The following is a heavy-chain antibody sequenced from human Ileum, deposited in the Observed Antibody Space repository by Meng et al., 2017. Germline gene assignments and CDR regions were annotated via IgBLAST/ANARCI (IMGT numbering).Heavy chain of an antibody. V-gene: IGHV4-34*01. J-gene: IGHJ1*01. CDR1: GGSFSGYY. CDR3: ARGRYGDSRRGGYFQH. Sequence: QVPLQQWGAGLLKPSETLSLTCDVYGGSFSGYYWSWIRQPPGKGLEWIGEINHSGSTNYNPSLKSRVTISVDTSKNQFSLKLSSVTAADTAVYYCARGRYGDSRRGGYFQHWGQGTLVTVSS. D-gene: IGHD4-17*01. CDR2: INHSGST.